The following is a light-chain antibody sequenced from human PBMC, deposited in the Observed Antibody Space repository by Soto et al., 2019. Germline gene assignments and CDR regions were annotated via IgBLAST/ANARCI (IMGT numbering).Light chain of an antibody. Sequence: QSVLTQPPSVSGAPGQRVTISCTGSSSNIGAGYDVHWYQQRPGTAPKLLIFGNINRPSGVPDRFSGSKSGTSASLAITGLQAEDEGDYYCQPYDSNLRARYVLGTGTK. CDR1: SSNIGAGYD. CDR2: GNI. J-gene: IGLJ1*01. CDR3: QPYDSNLRARYV. V-gene: IGLV1-40*01.